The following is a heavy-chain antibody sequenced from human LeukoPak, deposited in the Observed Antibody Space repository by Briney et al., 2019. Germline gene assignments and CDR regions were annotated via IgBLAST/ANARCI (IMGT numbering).Heavy chain of an antibody. V-gene: IGHV3-11*01. D-gene: IGHD3-10*01. Sequence: GGSLRLSCAASGFTFSDYYMSWIRQAPGKGLEWVSHIGSSGSGTTIYYADSVKGRFTISRDNAKNSLYLQLNSLRAEDTAVYYCARTRQSGSGYFQHWGQGTLVTVSS. J-gene: IGHJ1*01. CDR3: ARTRQSGSGYFQH. CDR2: IGSSGSGTTI. CDR1: GFTFSDYY.